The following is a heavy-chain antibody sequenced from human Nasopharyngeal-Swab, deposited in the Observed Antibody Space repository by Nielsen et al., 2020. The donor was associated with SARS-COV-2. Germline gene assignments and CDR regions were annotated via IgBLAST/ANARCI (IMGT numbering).Heavy chain of an antibody. Sequence: GESLKTSFAASGFTFSDSAIHWVRQASGKGLGGVGRIRSKGNNYATAYAASVKGRFIILRDDPTNTAYLQMNSLKTEDTAVYYCTRCGGGCYSGRDYWGQGTLVTVSS. CDR1: GFTFSDSA. D-gene: IGHD2-21*02. CDR3: TRCGGGCYSGRDY. CDR2: IRSKGNNYAT. J-gene: IGHJ4*02. V-gene: IGHV3-73*01.